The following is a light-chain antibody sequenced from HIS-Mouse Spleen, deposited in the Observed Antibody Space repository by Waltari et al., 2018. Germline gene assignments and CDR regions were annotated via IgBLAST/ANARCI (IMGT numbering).Light chain of an antibody. V-gene: IGKV3-15*01. CDR2: GAS. CDR1: QSVSSN. CDR3: QQYNNWPLLT. Sequence: EIVMTQSPATLSVSTGERATLSGRASQSVSSNLAWYQQKPGQAPRLLIYGASTRATGIPARFSGSGSGTEFTLTISSMQSEDFAVYYCQQYNNWPLLTFGGGTKVEIK. J-gene: IGKJ4*01.